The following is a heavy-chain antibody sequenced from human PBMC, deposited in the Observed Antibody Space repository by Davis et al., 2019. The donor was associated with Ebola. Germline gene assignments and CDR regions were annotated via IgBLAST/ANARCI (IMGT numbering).Heavy chain of an antibody. Sequence: GESLKISCAASGFTFSSYAMHWVRQAPGKGLEWVAVISYDGSNKYYADSVKGRFTISRDNSKNTLYLQMNSLRAEDTAVYYCAKDHDSSGWVYYYYGMDVWGQGTTVTVSS. CDR1: GFTFSSYA. D-gene: IGHD3-22*01. J-gene: IGHJ6*02. CDR2: ISYDGSNK. V-gene: IGHV3-30-3*01. CDR3: AKDHDSSGWVYYYYGMDV.